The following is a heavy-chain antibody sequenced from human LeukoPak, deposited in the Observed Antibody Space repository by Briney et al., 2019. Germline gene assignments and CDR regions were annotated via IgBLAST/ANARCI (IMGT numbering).Heavy chain of an antibody. D-gene: IGHD2-2*02. CDR2: IYPGDSDT. CDR3: ARHRVVPAAIGKEIYYYYYMDV. J-gene: IGHJ6*03. V-gene: IGHV5-51*01. Sequence: GESLKISCKGSGYSFTSYWIGWVRQMPGKGLEWMGIIYPGDSDTRYSPSFQGQVTISADKSISTAYLQWSSLKASDTATYYCARHRVVPAAIGKEIYYYYYMDVWGKGTTVTVSS. CDR1: GYSFTSYW.